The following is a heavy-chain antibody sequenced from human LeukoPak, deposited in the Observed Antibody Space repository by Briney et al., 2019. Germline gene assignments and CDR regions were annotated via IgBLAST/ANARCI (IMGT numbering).Heavy chain of an antibody. CDR1: GFTFSSYW. D-gene: IGHD2-2*01. CDR2: IKEDGSEK. V-gene: IGHV3-7*01. Sequence: GGSLRLSCAVSGFTFSSYWMSWVRQAPGKGLEWVANIKEDGSEKYCVDSVKGRFTIPRDNVKNSLFLQMNSLRVEDTAVYYCATSRGYCSSISCYGTMRGYYYMDVWGKGATVTVSS. CDR3: ATSRGYCSSISCYGTMRGYYYMDV. J-gene: IGHJ6*03.